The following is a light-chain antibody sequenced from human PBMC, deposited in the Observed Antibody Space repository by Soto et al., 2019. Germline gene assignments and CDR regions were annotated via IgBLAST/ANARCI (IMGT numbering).Light chain of an antibody. CDR2: TND. V-gene: IGLV1-40*01. J-gene: IGLJ2*01. CDR3: AAWDGSLNAVL. CDR1: SSNIGAGYD. Sequence: QSVLTQPPSVSGAPGQRVTISCTGSSSNIGAGYDVHWYQQLPGTAPKLLIYTNDQRPSGVPDRFSGSKSGTSASLAINGLQSEDEADYYCAAWDGSLNAVLFGGGTKLTVL.